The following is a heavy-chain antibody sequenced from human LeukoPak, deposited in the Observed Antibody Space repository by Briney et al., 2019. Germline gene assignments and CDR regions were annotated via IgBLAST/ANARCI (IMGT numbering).Heavy chain of an antibody. CDR2: ISSSSSTI. Sequence: PGGSLRLSCAASGFTFSSYSMNWVRQAPGKGLEWVSYISSSSSTIYYEDSVKGRFTISRDNAKNSLYLQMNSLRAEDTAVYYCARDRQQLVLFHWGQGTLVTVSS. V-gene: IGHV3-48*04. CDR3: ARDRQQLVLFH. J-gene: IGHJ4*02. CDR1: GFTFSSYS. D-gene: IGHD6-6*01.